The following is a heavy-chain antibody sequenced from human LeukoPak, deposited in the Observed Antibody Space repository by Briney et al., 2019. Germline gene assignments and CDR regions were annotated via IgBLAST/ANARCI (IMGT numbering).Heavy chain of an antibody. CDR3: ARDKGGYCSGGSCYRYDHFDY. CDR1: GGSFSGYY. Sequence: SETLSLTCAVYGGSFSGYYWSWIRQPPGKGVEWIGEINHSGSTNYNPSLKSRVTISVDTSKNQFSLKLSSVTAEDTALYYIARDKGGYCSGGSCYRYDHFDYWGQGTLVTVSS. V-gene: IGHV4-34*01. D-gene: IGHD2-15*01. CDR2: INHSGST. J-gene: IGHJ4*02.